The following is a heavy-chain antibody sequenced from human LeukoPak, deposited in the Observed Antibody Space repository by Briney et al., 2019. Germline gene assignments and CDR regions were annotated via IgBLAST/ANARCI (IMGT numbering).Heavy chain of an antibody. J-gene: IGHJ5*02. D-gene: IGHD6-13*01. CDR1: GYSFASYW. V-gene: IGHV5-51*01. Sequence: RGESLKISCKGSGYSFASYWIGWVRQMSGKGLEWMGIIYPGDSDTRYSPSWQGQVIISADKPISTAYLQWSSLKASDTAMYYCARLSIAAAEIDPWGQGTLVTVSS. CDR3: ARLSIAAAEIDP. CDR2: IYPGDSDT.